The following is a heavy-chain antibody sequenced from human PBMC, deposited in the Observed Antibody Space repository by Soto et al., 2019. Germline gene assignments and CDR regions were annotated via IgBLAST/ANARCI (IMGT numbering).Heavy chain of an antibody. Sequence: GGSLRLSCAASGFTFSSYGMHWVRQAPGKGLEWVAVISYDGSNKYYADSVKGRFTISRDNSKNTLYLQMNSLRAEDTAVYYCAKPNSNYRYYYYYYGMDVWGQGTTVTVSS. CDR1: GFTFSSYG. CDR2: ISYDGSNK. CDR3: AKPNSNYRYYYYYYGMDV. D-gene: IGHD4-4*01. V-gene: IGHV3-30*18. J-gene: IGHJ6*02.